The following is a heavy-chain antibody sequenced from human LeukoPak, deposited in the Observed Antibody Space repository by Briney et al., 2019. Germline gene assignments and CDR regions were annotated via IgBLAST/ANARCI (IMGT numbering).Heavy chain of an antibody. CDR1: GFTFSSYE. V-gene: IGHV3-48*03. CDR2: ISSSGSTI. CDR3: ARWRIQLWLGGLGD. Sequence: PGGSLRLSCAASGFTFSSYEMNWVRQAPGKGLEWVSYISSSGSTIYYADSVKGRFTISRDNAKNSLHLQMNSLRAEDTAVYYCARWRIQLWLGGLGDWGQGTLVTVSS. D-gene: IGHD5-18*01. J-gene: IGHJ4*02.